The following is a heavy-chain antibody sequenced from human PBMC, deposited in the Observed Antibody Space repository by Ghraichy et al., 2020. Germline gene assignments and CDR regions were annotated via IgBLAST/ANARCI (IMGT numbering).Heavy chain of an antibody. CDR1: GFTFSSYA. J-gene: IGHJ4*02. CDR3: AKTPTGYSSSWYMFSLYDY. Sequence: GGSLRLSCAASGFTFSSYAMSWVRQAPGKGLEWVSAISGSGGSTYYADSVKGRFTISRDNSKNTLYLQMNSLRAEDTAVYYCAKTPTGYSSSWYMFSLYDYWGQGTLVTVSS. CDR2: ISGSGGST. D-gene: IGHD6-13*01. V-gene: IGHV3-23*01.